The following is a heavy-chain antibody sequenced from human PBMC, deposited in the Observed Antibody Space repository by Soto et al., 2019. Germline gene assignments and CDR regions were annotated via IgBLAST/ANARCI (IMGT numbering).Heavy chain of an antibody. CDR3: ASSHRMVRGVITPDAFDI. CDR2: IYPGDSDT. CDR1: GYSFTTYW. J-gene: IGHJ3*02. V-gene: IGHV5-51*01. Sequence: ESLKISCKGSGYSFTTYWIGWVRQMPGKGLEWMEIIYPGDSDTRYSPSFQGQVTISADKSISIAYLQWSSLKASDTAMYYCASSHRMVRGVITPDAFDIWGQGTMVTVS. D-gene: IGHD3-10*01.